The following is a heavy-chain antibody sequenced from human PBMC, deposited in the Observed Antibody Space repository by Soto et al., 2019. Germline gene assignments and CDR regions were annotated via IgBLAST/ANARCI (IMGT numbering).Heavy chain of an antibody. J-gene: IGHJ4*02. CDR1: GFTFSSYG. V-gene: IGHV3-33*01. CDR3: ARALGAYYYGSGSYLPGDY. CDR2: IWYDGSNK. D-gene: IGHD3-10*01. Sequence: HPGGSLRLSCAASGFTFSSYGMHRVRQAPGKGLEWVAVIWYDGSNKYYADSVKGRFTISRDNSKNTLYLQMNSLRAEDTAVYYSARALGAYYYGSGSYLPGDYWGQGTLVTVSS.